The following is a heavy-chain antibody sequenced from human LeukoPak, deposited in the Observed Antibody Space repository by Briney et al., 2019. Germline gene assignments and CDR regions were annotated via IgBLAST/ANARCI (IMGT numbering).Heavy chain of an antibody. Sequence: AGRSLRLSCAASGFTFSSYGMHWVPQAPGNGLKWMAVISYGRTNKSYADSGKGRFTTSRDNSKNTEYRQMNSLRAEDTAVYYCAKGLTFGSGRLRQDYWGQGTLVTVSS. CDR2: ISYGRTNK. CDR1: GFTFSSYG. J-gene: IGHJ4*02. D-gene: IGHD3-10*01. CDR3: AKGLTFGSGRLRQDY. V-gene: IGHV3-30*18.